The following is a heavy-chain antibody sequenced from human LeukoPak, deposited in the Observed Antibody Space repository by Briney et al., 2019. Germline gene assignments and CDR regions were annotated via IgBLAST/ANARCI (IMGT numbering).Heavy chain of an antibody. CDR2: ISSKGGST. J-gene: IGHJ3*02. CDR1: GFTFSSYA. Sequence: GGSLRLSCAASGFTFSSYAMHGVRQAPGKGLEYVSAISSKGGSTYYANSVKGRFTISRDNSKNTLYLQMGSLRAEDMAVYYCARVISHTAGRAFDIWGQGTMVTVSS. V-gene: IGHV3-64*01. CDR3: ARVISHTAGRAFDI. D-gene: IGHD5-18*01.